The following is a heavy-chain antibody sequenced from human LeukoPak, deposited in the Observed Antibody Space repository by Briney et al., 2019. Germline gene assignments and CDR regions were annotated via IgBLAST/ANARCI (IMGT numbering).Heavy chain of an antibody. CDR1: GFTASDYY. J-gene: IGHJ4*02. Sequence: PGGSLRLSCAASGFTASDYYMSWIRQAPGKGLEWVSYISSSGSTIYYADSVKGRFTISRDNAKNSLYLQMNSLRAEDTAVYYCARVDSSWYPFDYWGQGTLVTVSS. CDR2: ISSSGSTI. V-gene: IGHV3-11*01. CDR3: ARVDSSWYPFDY. D-gene: IGHD6-13*01.